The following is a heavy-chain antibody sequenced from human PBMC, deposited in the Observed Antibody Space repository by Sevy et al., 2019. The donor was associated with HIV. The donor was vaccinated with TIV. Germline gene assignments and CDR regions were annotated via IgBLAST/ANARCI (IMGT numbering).Heavy chain of an antibody. Sequence: ASVKVSCKASGGTFSSYAISWVRQAPGQGLEWMGGIIPIFGTANYAQKFQGRVTITADESTSTAYMELSSLRSEDTAVYYCARDSRGFGELGWFYPWGQGTLVTVSS. D-gene: IGHD3-10*01. CDR1: GGTFSSYA. CDR2: IIPIFGTA. J-gene: IGHJ5*02. V-gene: IGHV1-69*13. CDR3: ARDSRGFGELGWFYP.